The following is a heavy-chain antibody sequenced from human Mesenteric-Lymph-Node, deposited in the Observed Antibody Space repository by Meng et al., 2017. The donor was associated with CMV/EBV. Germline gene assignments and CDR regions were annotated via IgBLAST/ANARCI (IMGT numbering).Heavy chain of an antibody. CDR2: IWYDGSNK. J-gene: IGHJ2*01. Sequence: LSLTCAASGFTFSSYGMHWVRQAPGKGLEWVAVIWYDGSNKYYADSVKGRFTISRDNSKNTLYLQMNSLRAEDTAVYYCAKRGEEYYHDSSGYYWYFDVWGRGTLVTVSS. D-gene: IGHD3-22*01. CDR1: GFTFSSYG. CDR3: AKRGEEYYHDSSGYYWYFDV. V-gene: IGHV3-33*06.